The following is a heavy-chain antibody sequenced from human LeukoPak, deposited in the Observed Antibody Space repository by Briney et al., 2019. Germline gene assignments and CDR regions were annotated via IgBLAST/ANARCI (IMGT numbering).Heavy chain of an antibody. V-gene: IGHV4-34*01. CDR3: ARGPGYDYVWGSYRSEFDY. Sequence: SETLSLTCAVYGGSFSGYYWSWIRQPPGKGLEWIGEINHSGSTNYNPSLKSRVTISVDTSKNQFSLKLSSVTAADTAVYYCARGPGYDYVWGSYRSEFDYWGQGTLVTVSS. D-gene: IGHD3-16*02. CDR1: GGSFSGYY. J-gene: IGHJ4*02. CDR2: INHSGST.